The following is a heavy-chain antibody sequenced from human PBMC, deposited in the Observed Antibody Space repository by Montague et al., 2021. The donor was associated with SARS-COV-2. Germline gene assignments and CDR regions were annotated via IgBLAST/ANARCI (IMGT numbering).Heavy chain of an antibody. Sequence: SETLSLTCAVHGGSFSTYSWNWIRQPPGKGLEWIGEIHHGGSTNYNPSLKSRVTISADTSKNQFSLKLTSEAAADTAVYYCARLGDGVVPSPILGVGPYYSCYYLDVWGKGTTVTVSS. CDR2: IHHGGST. D-gene: IGHD3-10*01. V-gene: IGHV4-34*01. CDR1: GGSFSTYS. CDR3: ARLGDGVVPSPILGVGPYYSCYYLDV. J-gene: IGHJ6*03.